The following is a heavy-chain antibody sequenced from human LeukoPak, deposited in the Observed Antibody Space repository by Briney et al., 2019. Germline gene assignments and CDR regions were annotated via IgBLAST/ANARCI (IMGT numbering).Heavy chain of an antibody. CDR2: ISSSSSYI. Sequence: GGSLRLSCAASGFTFSSYEMNWVRQAPGKGLEWVSSISSSSSYIYYADSVKGRFTISRDNAKNSLYLQMNSLRAEDTAVYYCARDTGSKTNPMDVWGKGTTVTISS. V-gene: IGHV3-21*01. CDR1: GFTFSSYE. D-gene: IGHD1-14*01. J-gene: IGHJ6*03. CDR3: ARDTGSKTNPMDV.